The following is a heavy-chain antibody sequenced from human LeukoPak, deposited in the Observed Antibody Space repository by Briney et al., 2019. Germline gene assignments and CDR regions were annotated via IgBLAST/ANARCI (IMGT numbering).Heavy chain of an antibody. CDR2: IYYSGST. CDR3: ARDDCSSTSCYIGAFDM. J-gene: IGHJ3*02. V-gene: IGHV4-59*01. Sequence: SETLSLTCTVSGGSISSYYWSWIRQPPGKGLEWIGYIYYSGSTNYNPSLKSRVTISVDTSKNQFSLKLSSVTAADTAGYYCARDDCSSTSCYIGAFDMWGQGTMVTVSS. D-gene: IGHD2-2*02. CDR1: GGSISSYY.